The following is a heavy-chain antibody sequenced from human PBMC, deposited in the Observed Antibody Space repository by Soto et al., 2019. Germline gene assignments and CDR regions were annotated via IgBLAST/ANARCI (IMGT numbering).Heavy chain of an antibody. V-gene: IGHV1-2*02. Sequence: ASVNVSCKSSGYTFTGYYIHWVRQAPGQGLEWMGWINPNSGGTNYAQKFQGRVTMTRDTSISTAYMELSRLRSDDTAVYYCARGLTTVTTAGFVYYFDYWGQGTLVTVSS. D-gene: IGHD4-17*01. CDR2: INPNSGGT. CDR1: GYTFTGYY. CDR3: ARGLTTVTTAGFVYYFDY. J-gene: IGHJ4*02.